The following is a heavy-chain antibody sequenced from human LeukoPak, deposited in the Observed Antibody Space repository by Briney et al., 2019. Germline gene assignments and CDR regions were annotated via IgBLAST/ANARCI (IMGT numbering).Heavy chain of an antibody. CDR3: ARGRRYFDWLFHGSYYFDY. V-gene: IGHV4-34*01. D-gene: IGHD3-9*01. CDR2: INHSGST. J-gene: IGHJ4*02. Sequence: SETLSLTCAVYGGSFSGYYWSWIRQPPGKGLEWIWEINHSGSTNYNPSLKSRVTISVDTSKNQFSLKLSSVTAADTAVYYCARGRRYFDWLFHGSYYFDYWGQGTLVTVSS. CDR1: GGSFSGYY.